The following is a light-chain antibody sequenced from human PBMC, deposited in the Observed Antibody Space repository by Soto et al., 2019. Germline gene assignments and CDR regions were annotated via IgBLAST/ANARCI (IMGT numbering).Light chain of an antibody. J-gene: IGKJ1*01. Sequence: EIVLTQSPGTLSLSPGERATLSCRASQSVSSSYFAWYQQKPGQAPRLLIYGASSRATGLPDRFSGSGSGTDFTLTISRLEPDDFAVYYCQQYGSSPWTFGQGTKVEIK. V-gene: IGKV3-20*01. CDR2: GAS. CDR3: QQYGSSPWT. CDR1: QSVSSSY.